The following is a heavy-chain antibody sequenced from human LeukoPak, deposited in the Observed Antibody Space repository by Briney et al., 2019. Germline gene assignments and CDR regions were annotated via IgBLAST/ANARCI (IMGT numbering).Heavy chain of an antibody. D-gene: IGHD4-23*01. CDR2: IYSGGST. Sequence: GGSLRLSCAASGFTVSSNYMSWVRQAPGKGLEWVSVIYSGGSTYYADSVKGRFTISRDNSKNTLYLQMNSLRAEDTAVYYCARGPTVVTGGGYFDYWGQGTLVTVSS. V-gene: IGHV3-66*02. CDR3: ARGPTVVTGGGYFDY. J-gene: IGHJ4*02. CDR1: GFTVSSNY.